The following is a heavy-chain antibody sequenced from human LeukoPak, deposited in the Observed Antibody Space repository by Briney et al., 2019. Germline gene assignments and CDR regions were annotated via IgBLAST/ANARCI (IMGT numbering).Heavy chain of an antibody. CDR2: ISSSGSTI. CDR1: GFTYSDYY. J-gene: IGHJ4*02. Sequence: GGSLRLSCAASGFTYSDYYMSWIRQAPGKGLEWVSYISSSGSTIYYADSVKGRFTTSRDNAKNSLYLQVNSLRAEDTAVYYCARRGYSYGYLDFRGQGTLVTVSS. V-gene: IGHV3-11*01. CDR3: ARRGYSYGYLDF. D-gene: IGHD5-18*01.